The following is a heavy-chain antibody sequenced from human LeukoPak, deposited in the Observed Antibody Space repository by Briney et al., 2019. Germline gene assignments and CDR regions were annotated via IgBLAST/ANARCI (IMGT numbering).Heavy chain of an antibody. CDR2: INPSGGST. J-gene: IGHJ3*02. CDR1: GYTFTSYY. V-gene: IGHV1-46*01. D-gene: IGHD5-18*01. Sequence: ASVKVSCKASGYTFTSYYMHWVRQAPGQGLEWMGIINPSGGSTSYAQKFQGRVTIARDTSTSTVYMELSSLRSEDTAVYYCARDQEKVDTAMVTGAFDIWGQRTMVTVSS. CDR3: ARDQEKVDTAMVTGAFDI.